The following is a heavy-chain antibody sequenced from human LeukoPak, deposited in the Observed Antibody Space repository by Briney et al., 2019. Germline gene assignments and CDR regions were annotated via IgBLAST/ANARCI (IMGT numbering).Heavy chain of an antibody. CDR3: ARESVAAADIDY. D-gene: IGHD6-13*01. CDR1: GGPISSGDYY. V-gene: IGHV4-30-4*01. CDR2: IYYSGST. Sequence: PSQTLSLTCTVSGGPISSGDYYWSWIRQPPGKGLEWIGYIYYSGSTYYNPSLKSRVTISVDTSKNQFSLKLSSVTAADTAVYYCARESVAAADIDYWGQGTLVTVSS. J-gene: IGHJ4*02.